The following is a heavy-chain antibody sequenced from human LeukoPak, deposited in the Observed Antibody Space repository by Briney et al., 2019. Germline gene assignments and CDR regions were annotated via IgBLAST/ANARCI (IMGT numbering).Heavy chain of an antibody. CDR1: GFTFSSHG. Sequence: GGSLRLSCAASGFTFSSHGMSWVRQAPGKGLEWVSGISGSGGNTYYADSVKGRFTISRDNAKNSLYLQMNSLRAEDTAVYYCARVVYYDSSGRPNGGYWFDPWGQGTLVTVSS. D-gene: IGHD3-22*01. V-gene: IGHV3-23*01. CDR3: ARVVYYDSSGRPNGGYWFDP. CDR2: ISGSGGNT. J-gene: IGHJ5*02.